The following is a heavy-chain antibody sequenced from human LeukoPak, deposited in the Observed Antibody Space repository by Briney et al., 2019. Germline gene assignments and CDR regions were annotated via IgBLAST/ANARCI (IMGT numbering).Heavy chain of an antibody. D-gene: IGHD3-22*01. Sequence: PGGSLRLSCAASGFTFSSYAMSWVRQAPGKGLEWVSAISGSGGSTYYADSVKGRFTISRDNSKNTLYLQMNSLRAADTAVYYCAKDPTHYRVWDDYDSTVLSYWGQGTLVTVSS. CDR3: AKDPTHYRVWDDYDSTVLSY. V-gene: IGHV3-23*01. CDR2: ISGSGGST. J-gene: IGHJ4*02. CDR1: GFTFSSYA.